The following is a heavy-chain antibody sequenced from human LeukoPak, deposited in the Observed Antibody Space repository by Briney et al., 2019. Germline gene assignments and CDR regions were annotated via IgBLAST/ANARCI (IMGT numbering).Heavy chain of an antibody. J-gene: IGHJ4*02. D-gene: IGHD6-19*01. CDR3: ARDRTRTGYSSGWYHDY. V-gene: IGHV1-2*02. CDR2: INPNSGGT. CDR1: GYTFTDYY. Sequence: ASVKVSRKASGYTFTDYYMHWVRQAPGQGLEWMGWINPNSGGTNYAQKFQGRVTMTRDTSISTAYMELSRLRSDDTAVYYCARDRTRTGYSSGWYHDYWGQGTLVTVSS.